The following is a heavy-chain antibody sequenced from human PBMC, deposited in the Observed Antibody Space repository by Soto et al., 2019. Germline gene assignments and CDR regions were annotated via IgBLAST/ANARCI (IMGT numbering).Heavy chain of an antibody. J-gene: IGHJ5*02. D-gene: IGHD3-9*01. Sequence: ASVKVSCKASGYTFTSYAMHWVRQAPGQRLEWMGWINAGNGNTKYSQKFQGRVTITRDTSASTAYMELSSLRSEDTAVYYCARNDIFTGWSLFDPWGQGTLVTVSS. V-gene: IGHV1-3*01. CDR3: ARNDIFTGWSLFDP. CDR2: INAGNGNT. CDR1: GYTFTSYA.